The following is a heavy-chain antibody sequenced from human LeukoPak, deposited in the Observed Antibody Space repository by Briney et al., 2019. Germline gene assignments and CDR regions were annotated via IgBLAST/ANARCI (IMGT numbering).Heavy chain of an antibody. J-gene: IGHJ4*02. CDR2: IYHSGST. D-gene: IGHD3-22*01. V-gene: IGHV4-30-2*01. CDR3: ARQYYYDSSGYPLAY. CDR1: GGSISSGGYS. Sequence: SQTLSLTCAVSGGSISSGGYSWSWIRQPPGKGLEWIGYIYHSGSTYYNPSLKSRVTISVDTSKNQFSLKLNSVTAADTAVYYCARQYYYDSSGYPLAYWGQGTLVTVSS.